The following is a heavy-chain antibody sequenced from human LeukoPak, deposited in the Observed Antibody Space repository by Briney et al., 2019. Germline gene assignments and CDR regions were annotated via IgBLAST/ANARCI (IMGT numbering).Heavy chain of an antibody. Sequence: ASVKVSCKASGYTFTSYGISWVRQAPGQGLEWMGWISVYNGNTNYAQKLQGRVTMTTDTSTSTAYMELRSLRSDDTAVYYCARSPFGGTTRRAFDIWGQGTMVTVSS. J-gene: IGHJ3*02. V-gene: IGHV1-18*01. CDR2: ISVYNGNT. D-gene: IGHD1-7*01. CDR1: GYTFTSYG. CDR3: ARSPFGGTTRRAFDI.